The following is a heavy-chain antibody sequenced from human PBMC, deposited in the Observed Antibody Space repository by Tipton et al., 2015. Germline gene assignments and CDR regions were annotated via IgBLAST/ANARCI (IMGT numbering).Heavy chain of an antibody. CDR1: GDSINTSNW. CDR3: AKTHGAYDWYLDH. V-gene: IGHV4-4*01. Sequence: TLSLTCTVSGDSINTSNWWSWVRQPPGKGLEWIGEIYESGSTNYNSSLRSRVTISVDKSKNQFSLRLNSVTAADTAVYFCAKTHGAYDWYLDHWGQGTLVTVSS. J-gene: IGHJ4*02. D-gene: IGHD5-12*01. CDR2: IYESGST.